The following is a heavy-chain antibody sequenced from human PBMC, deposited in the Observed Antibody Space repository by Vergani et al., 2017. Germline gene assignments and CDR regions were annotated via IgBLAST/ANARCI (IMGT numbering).Heavy chain of an antibody. D-gene: IGHD1-26*01. J-gene: IGHJ4*02. CDR2: ISYDGNKK. Sequence: QVQLVESGGGEVQPGRSLRLSCSAAGFPFSDYGVHWVRQAPGKGLEWVSVISYDGNKKNYADSVKGRFTISRDNSKNTLYLQMNSLRAEDTAVYYCAKDGPDGSYLLTWGQGTLVTVSS. CDR1: GFPFSDYG. V-gene: IGHV3-30*18. CDR3: AKDGPDGSYLLT.